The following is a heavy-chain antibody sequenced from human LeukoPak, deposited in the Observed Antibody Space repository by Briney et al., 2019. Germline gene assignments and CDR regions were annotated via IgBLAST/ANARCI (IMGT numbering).Heavy chain of an antibody. V-gene: IGHV3-74*01. CDR1: GFTFSRYS. J-gene: IGHJ6*02. CDR2: INSDGSIT. CDR3: ARDAVDTANAV. D-gene: IGHD5-18*01. Sequence: TGGSLRLSCAASGFTFSRYSMNWVRQAPGKGLVWVSHINSDGSITSYADSVKGRFTISRDNAKNTLYLQMNSLRAEDTAVYYCARDAVDTANAVWGQGTTVTVSS.